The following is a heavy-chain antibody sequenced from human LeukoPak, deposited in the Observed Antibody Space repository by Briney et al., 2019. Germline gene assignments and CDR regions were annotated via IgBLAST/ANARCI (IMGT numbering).Heavy chain of an antibody. Sequence: GGSLRLSCAASGFTFSSCGMHWVRQAPGKGLEWVAVIWYDGSNKYYADSVKGRFTISRDNSKNTLYLQMNSLRAEDTAVYYCARDGNFWSGYPNWFDPWGQGTLVTVSS. CDR2: IWYDGSNK. V-gene: IGHV3-33*01. CDR3: ARDGNFWSGYPNWFDP. J-gene: IGHJ5*02. CDR1: GFTFSSCG. D-gene: IGHD3-3*01.